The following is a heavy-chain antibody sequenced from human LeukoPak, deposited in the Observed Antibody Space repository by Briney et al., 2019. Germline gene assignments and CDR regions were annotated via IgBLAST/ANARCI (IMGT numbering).Heavy chain of an antibody. Sequence: GGSLRLSCAASGFTFNNAWMNWVRQAPGKGLEWVGLIKSKTDGGTTDYAAPVKGRFTISRDDSENTVYLQTNSLKTEDTAVYFCATSPGFWATSPFDYWGQGTQAIISS. CDR2: IKSKTDGGTT. J-gene: IGHJ4*02. V-gene: IGHV3-15*01. CDR1: GFTFNNAW. D-gene: IGHD3-10*01. CDR3: ATSPGFWATSPFDY.